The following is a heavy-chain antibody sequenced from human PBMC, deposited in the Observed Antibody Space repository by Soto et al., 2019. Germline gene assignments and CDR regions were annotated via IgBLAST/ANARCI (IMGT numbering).Heavy chain of an antibody. CDR3: ARGRGYNGYDLCY. V-gene: IGHV4-59*01. J-gene: IGHJ4*01. CDR2: TYYSGST. CDR1: GDSISSYY. D-gene: IGHD5-12*01. Sequence: PSETLSLTCTVSGDSISSYYWNWIRQPPGKGLEWIGYTYYSGSTDYNPSLKSRVTISVDTSKNQFSLKLTSVTAADTAVYYCARGRGYNGYDLCYWGHGTLVTVSS.